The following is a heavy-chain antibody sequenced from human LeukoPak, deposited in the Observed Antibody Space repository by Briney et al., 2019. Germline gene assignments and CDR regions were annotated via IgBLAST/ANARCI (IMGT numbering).Heavy chain of an antibody. CDR2: INPSGGST. Sequence: ASVRVSCKASGYTFTSYYMHWVRQAPGQGLEWMGIINPSGGSTSYAQKFQGRVTMTRDMSTSTVYMVLSSLRSEDTAVYYCARQTPGIAAAGWFDPWGQGTLVTVSS. V-gene: IGHV1-46*01. CDR1: GYTFTSYY. CDR3: ARQTPGIAAAGWFDP. D-gene: IGHD6-13*01. J-gene: IGHJ5*02.